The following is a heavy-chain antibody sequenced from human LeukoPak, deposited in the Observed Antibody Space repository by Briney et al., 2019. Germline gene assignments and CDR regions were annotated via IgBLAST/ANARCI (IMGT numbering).Heavy chain of an antibody. J-gene: IGHJ3*02. D-gene: IGHD1-26*01. Sequence: ASVKVSCKASGGTFSSYAISWVRQAPGQGFEWMGGIIPIFGTANYAQKFQGRVTITADESTSTAYMELSSLRSEDTAVYYCARFPARGSYYYGAFDIWGQGTMVTVSS. CDR2: IIPIFGTA. CDR3: ARFPARGSYYYGAFDI. CDR1: GGTFSSYA. V-gene: IGHV1-69*13.